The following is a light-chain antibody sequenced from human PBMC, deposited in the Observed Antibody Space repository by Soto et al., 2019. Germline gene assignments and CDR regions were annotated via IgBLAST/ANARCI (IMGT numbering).Light chain of an antibody. J-gene: IGKJ4*01. V-gene: IGKV1-5*03. Sequence: DIQMTQSPSTLSASVGDRVTITCRASQSISTWLAWYQQKPGKAPKLLIYKASSLEGGVPSRFGGSGSGTIFHITISSLHPDDFATYYCQQYNTYPLTFGGGTTVDIK. CDR1: QSISTW. CDR3: QQYNTYPLT. CDR2: KAS.